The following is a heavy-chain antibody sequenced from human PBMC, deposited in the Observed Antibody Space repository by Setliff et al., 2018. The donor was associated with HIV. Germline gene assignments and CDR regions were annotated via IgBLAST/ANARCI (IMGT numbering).Heavy chain of an antibody. CDR3: ARGGEEYYDSSGYDY. Sequence: ASVKVSCKASGYTFTSYDINWVRQATGQGLEWMGWMNPNSGNTGYAQKFQGRVTMTRNTSTSAAYMELSRLRSDDTVVYYCARGGEEYYDSSGYDYWGQGTLVTVSS. J-gene: IGHJ4*02. D-gene: IGHD3-22*01. V-gene: IGHV1-8*02. CDR2: MNPNSGNT. CDR1: GYTFTSYD.